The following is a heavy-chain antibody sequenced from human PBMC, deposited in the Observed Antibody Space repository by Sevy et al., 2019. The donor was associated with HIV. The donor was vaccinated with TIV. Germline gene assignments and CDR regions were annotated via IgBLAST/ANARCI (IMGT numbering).Heavy chain of an antibody. CDR3: AREDGRAVAGTGPFDY. Sequence: GGSLRLSCAASGFPFRLYGMSWVRQAPGKGLEWVSAISGGGGDTYYADSVKGRFTISRDNAKNSLYLQMNSLRAEDTAVYYCAREDGRAVAGTGPFDYWGQGTLVTVSS. CDR2: ISGGGGDT. D-gene: IGHD6-19*01. CDR1: GFPFRLYG. V-gene: IGHV3-23*01. J-gene: IGHJ4*02.